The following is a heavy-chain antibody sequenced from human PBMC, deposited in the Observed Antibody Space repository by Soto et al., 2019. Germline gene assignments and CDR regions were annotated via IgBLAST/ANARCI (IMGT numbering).Heavy chain of an antibody. D-gene: IGHD2-21*02. CDR2: IGTTSSYI. J-gene: IGHJ6*02. CDR3: ARVMCGDCSSYYYYSMDV. V-gene: IGHV3-21*01. CDR1: GFTFGTYT. Sequence: GGSLRLSCAASGFTFGTYTMNWVRQVPGKGLEWVSSIGTTSSYIYYADSVRGRFTISRDNAGGSAYLQMSSLRAEDTAVYYCARVMCGDCSSYYYYSMDVWGQGTTVTVSS.